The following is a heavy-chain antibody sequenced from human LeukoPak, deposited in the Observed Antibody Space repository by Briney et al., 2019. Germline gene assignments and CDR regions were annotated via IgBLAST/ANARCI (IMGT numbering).Heavy chain of an antibody. V-gene: IGHV4-59*01. CDR2: IYYSGST. CDR1: GGSISSYY. CDR3: ARDSAGYSYGEYYYYYYMDV. Sequence: SETLSLTCTVFGGSISSYYWSWIRQPPGKGLEWIGHIYYSGSTNYNPSLKSRVTISVDTSKNQFSLKLSSVTAADTAVYYCARDSAGYSYGEYYYYYYMDVWGKGTTVTVSS. J-gene: IGHJ6*03. D-gene: IGHD5-18*01.